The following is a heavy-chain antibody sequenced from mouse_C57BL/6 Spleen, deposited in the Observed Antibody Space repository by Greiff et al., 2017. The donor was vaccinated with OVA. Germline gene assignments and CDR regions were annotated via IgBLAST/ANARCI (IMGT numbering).Heavy chain of an antibody. D-gene: IGHD2-2*01. Sequence: QVQLQQSGTELVKPGASVKLSCKASGYTFTSYWMHWVKQRPGQGLEWIGNINPSNGGTNYNEKFKSKATLTVDKSASTAYMQLSSLTSEDSAVYYCARAVGAHGSLAYWGQGTLVTVSA. CDR2: INPSNGGT. CDR1: GYTFTSYW. V-gene: IGHV1-53*01. CDR3: ARAVGAHGSLAY. J-gene: IGHJ3*01.